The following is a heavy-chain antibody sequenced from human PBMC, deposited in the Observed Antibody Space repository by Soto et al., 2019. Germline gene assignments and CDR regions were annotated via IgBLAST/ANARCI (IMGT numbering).Heavy chain of an antibody. CDR3: AIRGDYDFWSGYSYYYGMDV. CDR2: INPNSGGT. D-gene: IGHD3-3*01. V-gene: IGHV1-2*02. J-gene: IGHJ6*02. Sequence: RASVKVSCKASGYTFTGYYMHWVRQAPGQGLEWMGWINPNSGGTNYAQKFQGRVTMTRDTSISTAYMELSRLRSDDTAVYYCAIRGDYDFWSGYSYYYGMDVWGQGTTVTVSS. CDR1: GYTFTGYY.